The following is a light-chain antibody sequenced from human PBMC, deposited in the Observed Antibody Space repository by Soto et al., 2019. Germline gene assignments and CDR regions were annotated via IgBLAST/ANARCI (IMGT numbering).Light chain of an antibody. Sequence: DIQRTQAPSTLSASVGVRVTITCRASQNIDSWLAWYQQKPGKAPKFLIYKAATLESGVPSRFSGRGYGPDVTLTISSLQPDDFSTYYCQQYNSYLWTFGQGTKGEIK. CDR2: KAA. V-gene: IGKV1-5*03. CDR3: QQYNSYLWT. CDR1: QNIDSW. J-gene: IGKJ1*01.